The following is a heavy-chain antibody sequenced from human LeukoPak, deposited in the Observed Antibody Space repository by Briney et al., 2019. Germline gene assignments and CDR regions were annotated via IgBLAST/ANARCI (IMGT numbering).Heavy chain of an antibody. V-gene: IGHV4-39*01. CDR1: GGSISSSSYY. CDR3: ARQRPSATAMVTPARFDP. J-gene: IGHJ5*02. Sequence: SETLSLTCTVSGGSISSSSYYWGWIRQPPGKGLEWIGSIYYSGSTYYNPSLKSRVTISVDTSKNQFSLKLSSVTPEDTAVYYCARQRPSATAMVTPARFDPWGQGTLVTVSS. CDR2: IYYSGST. D-gene: IGHD5-18*01.